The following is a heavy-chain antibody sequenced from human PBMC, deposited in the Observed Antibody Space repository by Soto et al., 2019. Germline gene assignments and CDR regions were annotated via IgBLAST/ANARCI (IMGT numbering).Heavy chain of an antibody. V-gene: IGHV1-58*01. D-gene: IGHD6-19*01. CDR3: AARSVAGSSATVDY. CDR1: GFTFTSSA. CDR2: IVVGSGNT. J-gene: IGHJ4*02. Sequence: SVKVSCKASGFTFTSSAVQWVRQARGQRLEWIGWIVVGSGNTNYAQKFQERVTITRDMSTSTAYMELSSLRSEDTAVYYCAARSVAGSSATVDYWGQGTLVTVSS.